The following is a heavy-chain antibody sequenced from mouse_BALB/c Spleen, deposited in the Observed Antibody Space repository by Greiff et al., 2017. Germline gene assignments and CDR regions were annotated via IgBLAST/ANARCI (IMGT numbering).Heavy chain of an antibody. D-gene: IGHD2-4*01. CDR2: INPNNGGT. CDR1: GYTFTDYN. CDR3: ARGVYYDYDGYAMDY. V-gene: IGHV1-18*01. Sequence: VQLKQSGPELVKPGASVKIPCKASGYTFTDYNMDWVKQSHGKSLEWIGDINPNNGGTIYNQKFKGKATLTVDKSSSTAYMELRSLTSEDTAVYYCARGVYYDYDGYAMDYWGQGTSVTVSS. J-gene: IGHJ4*01.